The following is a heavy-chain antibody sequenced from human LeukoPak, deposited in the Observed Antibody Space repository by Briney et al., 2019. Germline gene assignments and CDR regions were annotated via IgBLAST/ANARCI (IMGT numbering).Heavy chain of an antibody. V-gene: IGHV3-23*01. D-gene: IGHD2-15*01. J-gene: IGHJ6*02. CDR3: ARGDKDFYYGMDV. CDR1: GFTFSSYA. Sequence: GGSLRLSCAASGFTFSSYAMSWVRQAPGKGLEWVSAISGSGGSTYYTDSVKGRFTISRDNLNNTLYLQMNSLRAEDTAVYYCARGDKDFYYGMDVWGQGTTVTVSS. CDR2: ISGSGGST.